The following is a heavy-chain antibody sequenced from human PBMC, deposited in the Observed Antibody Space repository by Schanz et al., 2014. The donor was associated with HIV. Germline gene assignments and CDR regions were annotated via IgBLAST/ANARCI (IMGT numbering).Heavy chain of an antibody. CDR2: ISGGGGST. D-gene: IGHD5-18*01. V-gene: IGHV3-23*04. J-gene: IGHJ4*03. Sequence: VQLVESGGGVVQPGRSLRLSCAASGLTFGSYAMSWVRQAPGKGLEWVSAISGGGGSTYYADSVKGRFTISRDNSKNTVYLQMDSLRAEDTAVYYCARGLPADYWGQGTTVTVSS. CDR1: GLTFGSYA. CDR3: ARGLPADY.